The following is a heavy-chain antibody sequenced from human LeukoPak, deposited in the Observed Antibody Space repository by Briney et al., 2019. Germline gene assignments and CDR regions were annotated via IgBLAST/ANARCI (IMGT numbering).Heavy chain of an antibody. CDR3: ATEKSGSYPYYFDY. J-gene: IGHJ4*02. CDR2: IYYSGST. CDR1: GGSISSYY. Sequence: PSKTLSLTCTVSGGSISSYYWSWIRQPPGKGLEWIGYIYYSGSTNYNPSLKSRVTISVDTSKNQFSLNLSSVTAADTAVYYCATEKSGSYPYYFDYWGQGTLVTVSS. D-gene: IGHD1-26*01. V-gene: IGHV4-59*01.